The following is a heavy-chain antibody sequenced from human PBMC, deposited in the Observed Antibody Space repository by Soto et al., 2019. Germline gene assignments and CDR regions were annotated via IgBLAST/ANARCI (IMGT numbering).Heavy chain of an antibody. CDR1: GYTFTSYG. CDR2: ISAYNGNT. Sequence: QVQLVQSGAEVKKPGASVKVSCKASGYTFTSYGISWVRQAPGQGLGWMGWISAYNGNTNYAQKLQGRVTMTTDTSTSTAYMELRSLRSDDTAVYYCARDLRYCSSTSCYWRYYYYMDVWGKGTTVTVSS. V-gene: IGHV1-18*01. J-gene: IGHJ6*03. CDR3: ARDLRYCSSTSCYWRYYYYMDV. D-gene: IGHD2-2*01.